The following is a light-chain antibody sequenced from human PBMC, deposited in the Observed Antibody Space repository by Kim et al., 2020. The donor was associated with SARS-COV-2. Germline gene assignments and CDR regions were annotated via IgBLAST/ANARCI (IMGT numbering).Light chain of an antibody. CDR1: GSNVGSNG. CDR2: YND. V-gene: IGLV1-36*01. J-gene: IGLJ2*01. CDR3: ATWDDSLNGVV. Sequence: QRVTNACFGSGSNVGSNGVNWYQHLPGKAPKLLIYYNDLLPSGVSDRFAGSKSGASASLAISGLQSEDEADYYCATWDDSLNGVVFGGGTQLTVL.